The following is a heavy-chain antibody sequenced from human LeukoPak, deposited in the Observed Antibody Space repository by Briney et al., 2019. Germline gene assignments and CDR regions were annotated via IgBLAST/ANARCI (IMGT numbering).Heavy chain of an antibody. V-gene: IGHV4-34*01. J-gene: IGHJ4*02. CDR3: ARGPRYCSSTSCRRFDY. Sequence: KPGGSLRLSCAASGFTFSDYYMNWVRQAPGKGLEWIGEINHSGSTNYNPSLKSRVTISVDTSKNQFSLKLSSVTAADTAVYYCARGPRYCSSTSCRRFDYWGQGTLVTVSS. CDR1: GFTFSDYY. CDR2: INHSGST. D-gene: IGHD2-2*01.